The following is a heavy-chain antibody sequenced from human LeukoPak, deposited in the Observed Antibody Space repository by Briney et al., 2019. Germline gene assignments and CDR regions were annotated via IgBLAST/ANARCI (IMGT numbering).Heavy chain of an antibody. D-gene: IGHD2-15*01. Sequence: SETLSLTCTVSGGSISSYYWSWIRQSPGKGLEWIGYIYYSGSTNYNPSLKSRVTISVDTSKNQFSLKLSSVTAADTAVYYCARQLGYCSGGSCFHSFAFDIWGQGTMVTVSS. CDR2: IYYSGST. CDR1: GGSISSYY. V-gene: IGHV4-59*08. CDR3: ARQLGYCSGGSCFHSFAFDI. J-gene: IGHJ3*02.